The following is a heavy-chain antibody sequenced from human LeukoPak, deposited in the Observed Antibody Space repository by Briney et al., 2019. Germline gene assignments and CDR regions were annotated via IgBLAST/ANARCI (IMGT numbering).Heavy chain of an antibody. V-gene: IGHV3-23*01. D-gene: IGHD3-22*01. Sequence: GGSLRLSCAASGFTFSSYAMSWVRQAPGKGLEWVSVISGSGGSTYYADSVKGRFTISRDNSKNTLYLQMNSLRAEDTAVYYCAKERAGWGITMIVVVMGRKYYMDVWGKGTTVTVSS. CDR3: AKERAGWGITMIVVVMGRKYYMDV. CDR1: GFTFSSYA. J-gene: IGHJ6*03. CDR2: ISGSGGST.